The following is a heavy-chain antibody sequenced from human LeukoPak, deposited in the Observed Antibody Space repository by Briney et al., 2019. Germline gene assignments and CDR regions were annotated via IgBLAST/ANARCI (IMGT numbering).Heavy chain of an antibody. CDR1: GFPFSSFA. CDR2: ISYDGTNK. V-gene: IGHV3-30-3*01. D-gene: IGHD3-10*01. CDR3: ARDGEFDQ. J-gene: IGHJ4*02. Sequence: GGSLRLSCAASGFPFSSFAIHWVRQAPGKGLKWVSLISYDGTNKYYADSVKGRFTISRDNSKNTLYLQMDSLSAEDTAVYYCARDGEFDQWGQGTLVTVSS.